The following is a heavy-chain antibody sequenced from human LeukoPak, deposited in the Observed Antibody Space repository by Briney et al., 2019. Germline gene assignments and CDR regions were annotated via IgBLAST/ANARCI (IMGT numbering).Heavy chain of an antibody. CDR2: ISYDGSNK. CDR3: ARDRYYYDSSGYLDY. CDR1: GFTFSSYA. J-gene: IGHJ4*02. V-gene: IGHV3-30-3*01. D-gene: IGHD3-22*01. Sequence: GGSLRLSCAASGFTFSSYAMHWVRQAPGKGLEWVAVISYDGSNKYYADSVKGRFTISRDNSKNTLYLQMNSLRAEDTAVYYCARDRYYYDSSGYLDYWGQGTLVTVSS.